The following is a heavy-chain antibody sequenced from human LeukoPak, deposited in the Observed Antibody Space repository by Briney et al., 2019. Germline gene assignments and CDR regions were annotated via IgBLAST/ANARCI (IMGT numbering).Heavy chain of an antibody. V-gene: IGHV1-24*01. Sequence: ASVKVSCKVSEYTLTELSMHWVRQAPGKGLEWMGGLDPEDGETIYAQKFQGRVTMTEDTSTDTAYMELSSLRSEDTAVYYCATAIISSSPHYYYYYYGMDVWGQGTTVTVSS. CDR2: LDPEDGET. D-gene: IGHD6-13*01. CDR3: ATAIISSSPHYYYYYYGMDV. J-gene: IGHJ6*02. CDR1: EYTLTELS.